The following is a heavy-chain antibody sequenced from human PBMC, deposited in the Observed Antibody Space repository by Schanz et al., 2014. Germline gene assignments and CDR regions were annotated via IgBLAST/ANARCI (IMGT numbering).Heavy chain of an antibody. V-gene: IGHV1-2*06. CDR1: GYTFTGHY. D-gene: IGHD6-13*01. CDR3: ARDGHSSNWRSYFFYGLDV. J-gene: IGHJ6*02. Sequence: QVQLVQSGAEVKKPGASVKVSCKASGYTFTGHYMHWVRQAPGQGLEWMGRINPNSGGTNYDQKFQGRVTMTWDTSTRTAYMELRRLRSDDTAIYYCARDGHSSNWRSYFFYGLDVWGQGTTVTVSS. CDR2: INPNSGGT.